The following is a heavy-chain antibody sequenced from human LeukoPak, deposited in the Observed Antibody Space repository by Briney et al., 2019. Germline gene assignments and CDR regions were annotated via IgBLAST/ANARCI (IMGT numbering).Heavy chain of an antibody. D-gene: IGHD6-13*01. V-gene: IGHV1-2*02. Sequence: ASVKVSCKASGYTFTGYYMHWVRRAPGQWLEWMGWINPNSGGTNYAQKFQGRVTMTRDTSISTAYMELSRLRSDDTAVYYCARGYPLSTTAAGTYFQHWGQGTLVTVSS. CDR3: ARGYPLSTTAAGTYFQH. CDR2: INPNSGGT. J-gene: IGHJ1*01. CDR1: GYTFTGYY.